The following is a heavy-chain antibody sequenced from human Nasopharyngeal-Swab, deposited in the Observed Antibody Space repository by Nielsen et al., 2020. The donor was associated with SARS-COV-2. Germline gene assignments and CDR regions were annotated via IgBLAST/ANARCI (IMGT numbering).Heavy chain of an antibody. CDR2: ISYDASDK. CDR1: GFTFSSYT. CDR3: ARDRPHWGCDY. Sequence: GSLKISCAASGFTFSSYTIHWVRQAPGKGLEWVAVISYDASDKYYADSVKGRFTLSRDNSKNTVYLQMNSLRAEDTAVYYCARDRPHWGCDYWGQGTLVAVSS. D-gene: IGHD3-16*01. J-gene: IGHJ4*02. V-gene: IGHV3-30*04.